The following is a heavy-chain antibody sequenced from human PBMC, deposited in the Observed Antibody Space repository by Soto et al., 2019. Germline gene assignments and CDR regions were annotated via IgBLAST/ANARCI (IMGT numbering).Heavy chain of an antibody. V-gene: IGHV4-4*02. CDR3: ARSAGWYAVHS. CDR2: VFHTGTT. J-gene: IGHJ4*02. Sequence: QVQLQESGPGLVKPSGTLSLTCAVSGDSVSSPYYWCWVRQPPGKGLEWIGEVFHTGTTSYNPSLRSRVTISMDKSNNHFSLDLSSVTAADTAVYYCARSAGWYAVHSWGPGTRVIVSS. CDR1: GDSVSSPYY. D-gene: IGHD6-19*01.